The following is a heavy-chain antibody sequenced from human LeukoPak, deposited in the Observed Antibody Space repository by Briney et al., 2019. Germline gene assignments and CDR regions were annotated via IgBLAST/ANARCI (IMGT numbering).Heavy chain of an antibody. CDR2: IIPIFGTA. V-gene: IGHV1-69*06. CDR3: ARGRGGKYCSGGSCYSYDYYYYYMDV. D-gene: IGHD2-15*01. CDR1: GYTFTGYY. J-gene: IGHJ6*03. Sequence: ASVKVSCKASGYTFTGYYMHWVRQAPGQGLQWMGGIIPIFGTANYAQKFQGRVTITADKSTSTAYMELSSLRSEDTAVYYCARGRGGKYCSGGSCYSYDYYYYYMDVWGKGTTVTVSS.